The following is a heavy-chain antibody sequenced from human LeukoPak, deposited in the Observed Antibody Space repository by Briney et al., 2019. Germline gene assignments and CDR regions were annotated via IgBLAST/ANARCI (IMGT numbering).Heavy chain of an antibody. J-gene: IGHJ6*03. D-gene: IGHD4-11*01. CDR2: IIPIFGTA. V-gene: IGHV1-69*01. CDR1: GGTFSSYA. Sequence: SVKVSCKASGGTFSSYAISWVRQAPGQGLEWTGGIIPIFGTANYAQKFQGRVTITADESTSTAYMELSSLRSEDTAVYYCARGHSNPPSYYYYYYMDVWGKGTTVTVSS. CDR3: ARGHSNPPSYYYYYYMDV.